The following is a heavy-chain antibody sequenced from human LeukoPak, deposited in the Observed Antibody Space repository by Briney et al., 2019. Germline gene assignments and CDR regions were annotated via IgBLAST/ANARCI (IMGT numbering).Heavy chain of an antibody. CDR3: AIGELIDCFDF. V-gene: IGHV5-51*01. Sequence: GESLKISCKGSGYTFPNFWIGWVRQMPGKGLERMGIIYPSDSDTRYSPSFQGQVTISADKSITTAYLQWDSLKASDTAIYYCAIGELIDCFDFWGQGTVVTVSS. CDR2: IYPSDSDT. CDR1: GYTFPNFW. J-gene: IGHJ4*02. D-gene: IGHD2-21*01.